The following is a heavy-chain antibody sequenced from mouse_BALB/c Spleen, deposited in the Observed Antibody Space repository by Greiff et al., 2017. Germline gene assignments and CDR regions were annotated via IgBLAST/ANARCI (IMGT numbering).Heavy chain of an antibody. CDR2: ISNVGGST. V-gene: IGHV5-12-2*01. Sequence: VQLVGSGGGLLQPGGSRNLSCPPSGFTFSSKPMSGVRQTPGKRLEWVAYISNVGGSTYYPDTVKGRFTISRDNAKNTLYLQMSSLKSEDTAMYYCARHGPDYDRGYYAMDYWGQGTSVTVSS. D-gene: IGHD2-4*01. CDR3: ARHGPDYDRGYYAMDY. J-gene: IGHJ4*01. CDR1: GFTFSSKP.